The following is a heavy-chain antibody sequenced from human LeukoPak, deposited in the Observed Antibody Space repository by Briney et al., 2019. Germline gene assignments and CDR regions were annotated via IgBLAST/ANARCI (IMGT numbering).Heavy chain of an antibody. J-gene: IGHJ5*02. Sequence: SETLSLTCTVSGGSISSSSYYWGWIRQPPGKGLEWIGSIYYSGSTNYNPSLKSRVTISVDTSKNQFSLKLSSVTAADTAVYYCARACSTSCYRSPWGQGTLVTVSS. CDR1: GGSISSSSYY. D-gene: IGHD2-2*02. V-gene: IGHV4-39*07. CDR3: ARACSTSCYRSP. CDR2: IYYSGST.